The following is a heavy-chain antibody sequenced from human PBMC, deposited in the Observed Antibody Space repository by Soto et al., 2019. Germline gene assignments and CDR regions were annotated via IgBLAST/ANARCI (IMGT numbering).Heavy chain of an antibody. CDR2: IYHSGST. CDR1: GGSISSGAFS. Sequence: SETLSLTCTVSGGSISSGAFSWSWIRQPPGKGLEWIGYIYHSGSTYYIRSLRSRVAISMDRPKNQFSLHLSSVTAEDTDVYFCARVRDCDNWPGLIDSWGLGLLVTGSS. CDR3: ARVRDCDNWPGLIDS. V-gene: IGHV4-30-2*01. J-gene: IGHJ4*02. D-gene: IGHD2-21*02.